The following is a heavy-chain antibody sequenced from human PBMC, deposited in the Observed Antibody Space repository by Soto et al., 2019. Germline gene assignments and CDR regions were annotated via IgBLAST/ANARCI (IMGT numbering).Heavy chain of an antibody. CDR2: IYYSGST. D-gene: IGHD6-13*01. J-gene: IGHJ5*02. CDR3: ARDKAAAGTNWFDP. CDR1: GGSISSYY. Sequence: PSETLSLTCTVSGGSISSYYWSWIRQPPGKGLEWIGYIYYSGSTNYNPSLKSRVTISVDTSKNQFSLKLSSVTAADTAVYYCARDKAAAGTNWFDPWGQGTLVTVSS. V-gene: IGHV4-59*01.